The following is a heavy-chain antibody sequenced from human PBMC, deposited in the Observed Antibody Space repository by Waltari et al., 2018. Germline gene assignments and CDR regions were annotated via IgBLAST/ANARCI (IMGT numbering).Heavy chain of an antibody. V-gene: IGHV3-23*01. CDR3: AKGPKWELLPEPYFDY. CDR2: ISGSGGST. D-gene: IGHD1-26*01. Sequence: EVQLLESGGGLVQPGWSLRLSCAASGFTFSSYAMSWVRQAPGKGLEWVSAISGSGGSTYYADSVKGRFTISRDNSKNTLYLQMNSLRAEDTAVYYCAKGPKWELLPEPYFDYWGQGTLVTVSS. J-gene: IGHJ4*02. CDR1: GFTFSSYA.